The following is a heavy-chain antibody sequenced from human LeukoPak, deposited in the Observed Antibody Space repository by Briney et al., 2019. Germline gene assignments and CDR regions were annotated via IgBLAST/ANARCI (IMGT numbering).Heavy chain of an antibody. CDR3: AKGHISGYCSSTSCYGVVDYFDY. CDR2: ISGSGGST. D-gene: IGHD2-2*01. Sequence: GGSLRLSCAASGFTFSSYAMSWVRQAPGKGLEWVSAISGSGGSTYYADSVKGRFTISRDNSKNTLYLQMNSLRAEDTAVYYCAKGHISGYCSSTSCYGVVDYFDYWGQGTLATVSS. V-gene: IGHV3-23*01. CDR1: GFTFSSYA. J-gene: IGHJ4*02.